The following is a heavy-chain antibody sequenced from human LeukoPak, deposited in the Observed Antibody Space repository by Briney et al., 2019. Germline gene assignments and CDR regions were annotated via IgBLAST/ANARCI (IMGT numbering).Heavy chain of an antibody. J-gene: IGHJ4*02. CDR1: GFTFRSYD. CDR2: IFYTGST. CDR3: TRTYSSSSIDY. D-gene: IGHD6-6*01. Sequence: GSLRLSCAAAGFTFRSYDMSWVRQAPGKGLEWLGYIFYTGSTNYNPSLKSRVTMSIDTSKNQFSLRLSSVTAADTAVYYCTRTYSSSSIDYWGQGALVTVSS. V-gene: IGHV4-59*01.